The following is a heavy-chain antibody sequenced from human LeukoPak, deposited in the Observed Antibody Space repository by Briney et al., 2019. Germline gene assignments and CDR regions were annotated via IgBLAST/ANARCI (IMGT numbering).Heavy chain of an antibody. Sequence: ASVKVSCKASGYTFTGYYMHWVRQAPGHGLEWMGWINPNSGGTNYAQKFQGRVTMTRDTSISTAYMELSRLRSDDTAVYYCARPAGGSYSWDYWGQGTLVTVSS. CDR1: GYTFTGYY. D-gene: IGHD1-26*01. J-gene: IGHJ4*02. CDR3: ARPAGGSYSWDY. CDR2: INPNSGGT. V-gene: IGHV1-2*02.